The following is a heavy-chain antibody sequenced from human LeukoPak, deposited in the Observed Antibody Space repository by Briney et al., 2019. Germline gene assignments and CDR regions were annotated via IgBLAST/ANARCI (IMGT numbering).Heavy chain of an antibody. Sequence: ASVKVSCKASGYTFTGYYMHWVRQAPGQGLEWMGWINPNSGGTNYAQKFQGRVTMTRDTSISTAYMELSRLRSDDTAVYYCARTPVLDYYYYMDVWGKGTTVTVSS. CDR3: ARTPVLDYYYYMDV. J-gene: IGHJ6*03. CDR1: GYTFTGYY. D-gene: IGHD6-6*01. V-gene: IGHV1-2*02. CDR2: INPNSGGT.